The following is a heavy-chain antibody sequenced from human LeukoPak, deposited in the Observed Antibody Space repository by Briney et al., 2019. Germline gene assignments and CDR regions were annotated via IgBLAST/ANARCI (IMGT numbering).Heavy chain of an antibody. CDR3: ARDPGSKRLLSTPTDY. Sequence: KPSETLSLTCTVSGGSISSYYWSWIRQPPGKGLEWVSSISSSSSYIYYADSVKGRFTISRDNAKNSLYLQMNSLRAEDTAVYYCARDPGSKRLLSTPTDYWGQGTLVAVSS. V-gene: IGHV3-21*01. J-gene: IGHJ4*02. CDR1: GGSISSYY. D-gene: IGHD3-3*01. CDR2: ISSSSSYI.